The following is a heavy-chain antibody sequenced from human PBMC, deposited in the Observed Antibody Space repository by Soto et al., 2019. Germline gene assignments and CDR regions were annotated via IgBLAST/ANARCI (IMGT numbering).Heavy chain of an antibody. CDR1: GFTFSSYG. CDR3: AKDRAMIVAESRGLDY. J-gene: IGHJ4*02. D-gene: IGHD3-22*01. Sequence: PGGSLRLSCAASGFTFSSYGMHWVRQAPGKGLEWVAVISYDGSNKYYADSVKGRFTISRDNSKNTLYLQMNSLRAEDTAVYYCAKDRAMIVAESRGLDYWGQGTLVTVSS. V-gene: IGHV3-30*18. CDR2: ISYDGSNK.